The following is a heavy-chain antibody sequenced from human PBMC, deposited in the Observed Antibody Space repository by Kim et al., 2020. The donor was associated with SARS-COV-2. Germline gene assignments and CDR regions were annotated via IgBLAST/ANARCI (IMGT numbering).Heavy chain of an antibody. J-gene: IGHJ6*02. Sequence: GGSLRLSCAASGFTFSSYAMSWVRQAPGKGLEWVSAISGSGGSTYYADSVKGRFTISRDNSKNTLYLQMNSLRAEDTAVYYCAKNPRDIVVVPTKNYYYYYGMDVWGQGTTVTVSS. CDR2: ISGSGGST. V-gene: IGHV3-23*01. D-gene: IGHD2-2*01. CDR3: AKNPRDIVVVPTKNYYYYYGMDV. CDR1: GFTFSSYA.